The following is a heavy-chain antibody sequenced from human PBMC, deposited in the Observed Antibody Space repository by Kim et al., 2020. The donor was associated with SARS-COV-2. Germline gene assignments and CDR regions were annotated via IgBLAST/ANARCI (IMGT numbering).Heavy chain of an antibody. CDR3: AIMGASPR. J-gene: IGHJ4*02. CDR2: INAGSGDT. D-gene: IGHD3-16*01. V-gene: IGHV1-3*01. Sequence: ASVKVSCKASGYTFTNSFMHWARQAPGHRLEWMGWINAGSGDTKYSQKFQGRVTITRETSASTAYMELNSLTAEDTAVYYCAIMGASPRWGQGTLVTVSS. CDR1: GYTFTNSF.